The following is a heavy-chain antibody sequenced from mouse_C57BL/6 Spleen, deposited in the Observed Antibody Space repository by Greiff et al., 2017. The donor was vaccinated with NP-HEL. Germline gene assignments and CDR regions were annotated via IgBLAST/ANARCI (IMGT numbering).Heavy chain of an antibody. CDR3: TRPFTTVVAGDLDY. CDR1: GYTFTSYW. D-gene: IGHD1-1*01. J-gene: IGHJ2*01. CDR2: IYPGNSDT. V-gene: IGHV1-5*01. Sequence: EVQLQQSGTVLARPGASVKMSCKTSGYTFTSYWMHWVKQRPGQGLEWIGAIYPGNSDTSYNQKFKGKAKLTAVTSASTAYMELSSLTNEDSAVYYCTRPFTTVVAGDLDYWGQGTTLTVSS.